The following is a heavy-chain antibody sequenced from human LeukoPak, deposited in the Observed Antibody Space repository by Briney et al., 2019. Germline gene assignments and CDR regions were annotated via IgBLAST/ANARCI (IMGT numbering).Heavy chain of an antibody. V-gene: IGHV1-3*01. CDR3: ARLAVADTETFDY. CDR1: GYTFTSYA. Sequence: ASVKVSCKASGYTFTSYAMHWVRQAPGQRLEWMGWINAGNGNTKYSQKFQGRVTITRDTSASTAYMELSSLRSEDTAVYYCARLAVADTETFDYWGQGTLVTVSS. J-gene: IGHJ4*02. CDR2: INAGNGNT. D-gene: IGHD6-19*01.